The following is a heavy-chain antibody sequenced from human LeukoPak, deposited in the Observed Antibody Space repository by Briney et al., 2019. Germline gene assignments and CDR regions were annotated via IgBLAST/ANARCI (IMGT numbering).Heavy chain of an antibody. V-gene: IGHV1-2*02. CDR3: ARPYYDSSGYYRH. CDR1: GYTFTGYY. D-gene: IGHD3-22*01. Sequence: ASVKVSCKASGYTFTGYYMHWVRQAPGQGLEWMGWINPNSGGTNYAQKFQGRVTMTRDTSISTAYMELSRLRSADTAVYYCARPYYDSSGYYRHWGQGTLVTVSS. J-gene: IGHJ4*02. CDR2: INPNSGGT.